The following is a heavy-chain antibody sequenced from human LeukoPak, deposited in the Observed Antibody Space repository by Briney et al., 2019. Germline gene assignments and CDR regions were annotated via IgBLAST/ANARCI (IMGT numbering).Heavy chain of an antibody. CDR2: IIPIFGTA. J-gene: IGHJ4*02. CDR3: ARELGYGGNPPLDY. V-gene: IGHV1-69*05. D-gene: IGHD4-23*01. CDR1: GGTFSSYA. Sequence: SVKVSCKASGGTFSSYAISWVRQAPGQGLEWMGGIIPIFGTANYAQKFQGRVTITTDESTSTAYMELSSLRSEDTAVYYCARELGYGGNPPLDYWGQGTLVTVSS.